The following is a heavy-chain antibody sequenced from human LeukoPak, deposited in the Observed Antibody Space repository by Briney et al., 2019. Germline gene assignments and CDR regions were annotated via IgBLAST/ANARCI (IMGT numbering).Heavy chain of an antibody. J-gene: IGHJ4*02. V-gene: IGHV3-23*01. CDR3: AKDQYYGDRAVTHFDY. CDR2: VTASGGGS. Sequence: PGGSLPLSCSASGFTLSNHAMTWVRQAPGKGLEWVSSVTASGGGSYYAGSVKGRFTISRDNSRSTLYLQRSSLGVGDTAVYYRAKDQYYGDRAVTHFDYWGQGALVTVSS. D-gene: IGHD4-17*01. CDR1: GFTLSNHA.